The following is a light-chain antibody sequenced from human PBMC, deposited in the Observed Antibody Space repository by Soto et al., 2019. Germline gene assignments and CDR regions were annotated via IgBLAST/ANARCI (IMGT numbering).Light chain of an antibody. CDR1: QGVTTN. CDR2: GAS. V-gene: IGKV3-20*01. J-gene: IGKJ1*01. CDR3: QQYGTSTWT. Sequence: EIVMTQSPDTLSVSPGEIATLTCRAGQGVTTNFAWYQQKSGQAPRLLIYGASIRATGIPDRFSGSGSGTDFTLTISRLEPEDFAVYYCQQYGTSTWTFGQGTKVDIK.